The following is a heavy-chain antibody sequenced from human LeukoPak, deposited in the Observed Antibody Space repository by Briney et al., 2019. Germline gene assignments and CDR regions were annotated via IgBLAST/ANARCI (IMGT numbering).Heavy chain of an antibody. D-gene: IGHD3-22*01. CDR1: GYTFTGYY. V-gene: IGHV1-2*02. CDR3: AREGPYYYDGLDY. CDR2: INPNSGGT. J-gene: IGHJ4*02. Sequence: ASVKVSCKASGYTFTGYYMHWVRQAPGQGLEWMGWINPNSGGTNYAQKFQGRVTMTRDTSISTAYMELGRLRSDDTAVYYCAREGPYYYDGLDYWGQGTLVTVSS.